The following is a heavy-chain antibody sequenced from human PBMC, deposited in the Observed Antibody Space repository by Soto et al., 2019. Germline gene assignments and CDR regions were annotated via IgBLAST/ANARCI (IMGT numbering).Heavy chain of an antibody. CDR1: GGSISSGGYS. Sequence: SETLSLTCAVSGGSISSGGYSWSWIRQPPGKGLEWIGYIYHSGSTYYNPSLKSRVTISVDRSKNQFSLKMSSVTAADTPVYYGATLGYYNYYCMDVWGQEPTVTVSS. CDR3: ATLGYYNYYCMDV. CDR2: IYHSGST. D-gene: IGHD3-16*01. J-gene: IGHJ6*02. V-gene: IGHV4-30-2*01.